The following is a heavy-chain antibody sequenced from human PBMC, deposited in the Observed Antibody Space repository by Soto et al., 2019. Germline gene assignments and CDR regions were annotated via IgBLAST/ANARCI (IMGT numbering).Heavy chain of an antibody. D-gene: IGHD4-17*01. V-gene: IGHV4-34*01. CDR3: VRGFPSSPRKRLRWPNFDY. Sequence: SETLSLTCAVYGGSFSGYYWSWIRQPPGKGLEWIGEINHSGSTNYNPSLKSRVTISVDTSKNQFSLKLSSVTAADTAVYYCVRGFPSSPRKRLRWPNFDYWGQGTLVTVSS. CDR1: GGSFSGYY. J-gene: IGHJ4*02. CDR2: INHSGST.